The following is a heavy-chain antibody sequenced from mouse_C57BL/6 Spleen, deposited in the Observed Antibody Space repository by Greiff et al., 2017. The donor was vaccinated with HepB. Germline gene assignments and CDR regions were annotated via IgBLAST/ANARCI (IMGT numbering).Heavy chain of an antibody. CDR1: GYTFTSYW. J-gene: IGHJ2*01. CDR3: AREGERGFDY. V-gene: IGHV1-64*01. CDR2: IHPNSGST. Sequence: QVQLKQPGAELVKPGASVKLSCKASGYTFTSYWMHWVKQRPGQGLEWIGMIHPNSGSTNYNEKFQSKATLTVDNSSSTAYMQLSSLTSEDAAVYYGAREGERGFDYWGQGTTLTVSS.